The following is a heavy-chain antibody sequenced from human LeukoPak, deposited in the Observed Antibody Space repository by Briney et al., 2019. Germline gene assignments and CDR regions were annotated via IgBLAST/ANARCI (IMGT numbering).Heavy chain of an antibody. CDR2: IYYSGST. CDR3: ARGRTRVRYFDL. D-gene: IGHD2-2*01. V-gene: IGHV4-31*03. Sequence: SETLSLTCTVSGGSISSGGYYWSWIRQHPGKGLEWIGYIYYSGSTYYNPSLKSRVTTSVDTSKNQFSLKLSSVTAADTAVYYCARGRTRVRYFDLWGRGTLVTVSS. J-gene: IGHJ2*01. CDR1: GGSISSGGYY.